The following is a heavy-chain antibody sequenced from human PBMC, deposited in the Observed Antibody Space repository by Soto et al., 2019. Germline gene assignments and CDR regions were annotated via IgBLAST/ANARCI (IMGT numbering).Heavy chain of an antibody. Sequence: QVQLQESGPGLVKPSQTLSLTCTVSGGSISSGGYYWSWIRQHPGKGLEWIGYIYYSGSTYYNPSPKSRVTITADTSKNQLSLKLSSVTAADTAVHYCARDVAYSSSWPPNQRQAFDIWGQGTMVTVSS. CDR3: ARDVAYSSSWPPNQRQAFDI. D-gene: IGHD6-13*01. V-gene: IGHV4-31*03. J-gene: IGHJ3*02. CDR1: GGSISSGGYY. CDR2: IYYSGST.